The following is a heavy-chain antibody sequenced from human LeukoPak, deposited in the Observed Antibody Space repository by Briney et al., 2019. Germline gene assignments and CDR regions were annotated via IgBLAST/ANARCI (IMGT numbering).Heavy chain of an antibody. V-gene: IGHV3-30-3*01. J-gene: IGHJ4*02. CDR3: ARDSTVVTPGLFDY. CDR2: ISYDGSNK. D-gene: IGHD4-23*01. CDR1: GFTFSSYA. Sequence: GRSLRLSCAASGFTFSSYAMHWVRQAPGKGLEWVAVISYDGSNKYYADSVKGRFTISRDNSKNTLYLQMNSLRAEDTAAYYCARDSTVVTPGLFDYWGQGTLVTVSS.